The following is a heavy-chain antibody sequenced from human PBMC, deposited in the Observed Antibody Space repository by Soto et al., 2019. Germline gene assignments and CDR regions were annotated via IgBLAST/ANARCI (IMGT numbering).Heavy chain of an antibody. V-gene: IGHV3-30*04. Sequence: GGSLRLSCAASGFTFSSYAMHWVRQALGKGLEWVAVISYDGSNKYYADSVKGRFTISRDNSKNTLYLQMNSLRAEDTAVYYCARDRGAVAVSIDYWGQGTLVTVSS. D-gene: IGHD6-19*01. CDR3: ARDRGAVAVSIDY. J-gene: IGHJ4*02. CDR1: GFTFSSYA. CDR2: ISYDGSNK.